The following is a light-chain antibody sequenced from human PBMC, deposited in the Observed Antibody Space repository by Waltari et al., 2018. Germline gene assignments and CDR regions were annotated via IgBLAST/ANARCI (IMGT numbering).Light chain of an antibody. CDR2: EVS. CDR3: SSYTSSSTLV. CDR1: SRDVGGYNY. J-gene: IGLJ2*01. V-gene: IGLV2-14*01. Sequence: QSALTQPASVSGSPGQSITISCAGPSRDVGGYNYVAWYQQHPDKAPQLVIYEVSHRPPGVSSRFSGSKSGNTASLTISGLRAEDEADYYCSSYTSSSTLVFGGGTKVTVL.